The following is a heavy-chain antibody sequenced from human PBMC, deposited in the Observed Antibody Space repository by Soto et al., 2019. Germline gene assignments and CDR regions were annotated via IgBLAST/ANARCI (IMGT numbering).Heavy chain of an antibody. Sequence: ASVKVSCKASGYTFTTHAMHWVRQAPGQSLEWMGWINGGTGQTKHSQRFQGRVNITRDTSASTAYMELSSLRSEDTAVYYCARGKGMAENYYYYGLDIWGQGPTVTVSS. J-gene: IGHJ6*02. CDR3: ARGKGMAENYYYYGLDI. V-gene: IGHV1-3*01. CDR2: INGGTGQT. CDR1: GYTFTTHA.